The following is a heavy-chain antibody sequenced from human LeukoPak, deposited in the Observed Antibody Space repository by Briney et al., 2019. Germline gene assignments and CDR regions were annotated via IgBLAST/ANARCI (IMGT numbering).Heavy chain of an antibody. Sequence: GGSLRLSCAASGFTFSSYAMSWVRQAPGKGLEWVSAISGSGGSTYYADSVKGRFTISRDNSKNTLCLQMNSLRAEDTAVYYCAKDPHPLTMIVVAVDYWGQGTLVTVSS. CDR2: ISGSGGST. J-gene: IGHJ4*02. V-gene: IGHV3-23*01. CDR3: AKDPHPLTMIVVAVDY. D-gene: IGHD3-22*01. CDR1: GFTFSSYA.